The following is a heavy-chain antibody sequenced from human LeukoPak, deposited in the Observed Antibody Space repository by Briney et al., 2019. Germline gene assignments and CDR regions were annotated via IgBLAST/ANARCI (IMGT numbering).Heavy chain of an antibody. J-gene: IGHJ4*02. V-gene: IGHV3-53*01. CDR1: GFTVSNSY. Sequence: GGSLRLSCAASGFTVSNSYMSWVRQAPGKGLEWVSVIYSGGSTLYADSVKGRFTLSRDNSNNTLYLQMNSLSAEDTAVYYCARGPSRWSELNYWGQGTLVTVSS. CDR2: IYSGGST. CDR3: ARGPSRWSELNY. D-gene: IGHD6-13*01.